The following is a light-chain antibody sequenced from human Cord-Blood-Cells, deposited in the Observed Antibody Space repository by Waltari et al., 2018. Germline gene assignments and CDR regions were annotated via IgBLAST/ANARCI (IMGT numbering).Light chain of an antibody. CDR2: QER. CDR3: QAWDSSAVV. V-gene: IGLV3-1*01. CDR1: KLGDKY. J-gene: IGLJ2*01. Sequence: SYELTLPPSLYVFPGQPASIPRSGDKLGDKYACGYQQKPGQSPGVVIQQERKRPSGIPGRLAGSNSGNTASLTSSGTQAMDDAYYYCQAWDSSAVVFGGGTKLTVL.